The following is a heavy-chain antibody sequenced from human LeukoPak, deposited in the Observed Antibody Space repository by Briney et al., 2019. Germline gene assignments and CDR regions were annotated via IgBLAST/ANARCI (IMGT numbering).Heavy chain of an antibody. CDR1: GFTFSSYA. CDR2: VSGSGSST. D-gene: IGHD3-9*01. V-gene: IGHV3-23*01. J-gene: IGHJ4*02. CDR3: AKMNVLTGYYTPNFDF. Sequence: GGSLRLSCAASGFTFSSYAMSWVRQAPRKGLEWVSVVSGSGSSTDYADSVKGRFNISRDNSKNTLYLQMSSLSAEDTAVYYCAKMNVLTGYYTPNFDFWGQGTLVTVSS.